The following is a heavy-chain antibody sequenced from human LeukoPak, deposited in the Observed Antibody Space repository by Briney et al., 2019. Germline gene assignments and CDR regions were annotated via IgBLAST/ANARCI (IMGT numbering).Heavy chain of an antibody. CDR1: GFTFSIYW. V-gene: IGHV3-74*01. CDR3: VREGNFDY. J-gene: IGHJ4*02. CDR2: INADGSST. Sequence: GGSLRLSCAVSGFTFSIYWMYWVRQAPGKGLVWVSRINADGSSTNYADSVKGRFTISRDNAKNTLYLQMNSLRAEDTAVYYCVREGNFDYWGQGTLVTVSS. D-gene: IGHD3-10*01.